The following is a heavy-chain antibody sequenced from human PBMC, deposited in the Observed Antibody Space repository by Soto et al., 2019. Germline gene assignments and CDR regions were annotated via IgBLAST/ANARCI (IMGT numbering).Heavy chain of an antibody. CDR3: ARVSSSSAFGMDV. Sequence: SETLSLTGAISGGSISTINCWTWVRQPPGKGLDWIGEIYQTGSTSYNPSLESRVTISIDKSKNQFSLKLRSVTAADTAVYYCARVSSSSAFGMDVWGQGTTVTVSS. J-gene: IGHJ6*02. CDR2: IYQTGST. CDR1: GGSISTINC. D-gene: IGHD6-6*01. V-gene: IGHV4-4*02.